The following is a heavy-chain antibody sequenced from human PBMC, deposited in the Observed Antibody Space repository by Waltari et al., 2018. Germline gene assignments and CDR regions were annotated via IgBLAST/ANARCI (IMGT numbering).Heavy chain of an antibody. V-gene: IGHV4-38-2*01. CDR3: ARGRATYYDFWSGYYFDY. CDR2: IYHSGST. D-gene: IGHD3-3*01. Sequence: QVQLQESGPGLVKPSETLSLTCAVSGYSISSVYYWGWIRQPPGKGLEWIGSIYHSGSTYYNPSLKSRVTISVDTSKNQFSLKLSSVTAADTAVYYCARGRATYYDFWSGYYFDYWGQGTLVTVSS. CDR1: GYSISSVYY. J-gene: IGHJ4*02.